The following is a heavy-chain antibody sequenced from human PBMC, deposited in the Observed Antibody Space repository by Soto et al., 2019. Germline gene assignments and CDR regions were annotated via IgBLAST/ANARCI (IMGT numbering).Heavy chain of an antibody. Sequence: PGGSLRLSCAASGFTFSSYSMNWVRQAPGKGLEWVSSISSSSSYIYYADSVKGRFTISRDNGKNLLFLQMNSLRVEDTAVYYCARALNYGSGSYYNGWLFDCWGQGTLVTVSS. CDR1: GFTFSSYS. D-gene: IGHD3-10*01. CDR2: ISSSSSYI. CDR3: ARALNYGSGSYYNGWLFDC. V-gene: IGHV3-21*06. J-gene: IGHJ4*02.